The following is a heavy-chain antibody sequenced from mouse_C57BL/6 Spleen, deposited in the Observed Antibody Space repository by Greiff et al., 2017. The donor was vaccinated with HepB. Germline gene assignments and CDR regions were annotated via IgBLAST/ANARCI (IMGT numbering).Heavy chain of an antibody. CDR3: ASHYYGSSYWFAY. J-gene: IGHJ3*01. D-gene: IGHD1-1*01. Sequence: EVQLQQSGPELVKPGASVKISCKASGYSFTDYNMNWVKQSNGKSLEWIGVINPNYGTTSYNQKFKGKATLTVDQSSSTAYMQLNSLTSEESAVYYGASHYYGSSYWFAYWGQGTLVTVSA. V-gene: IGHV1-39*01. CDR1: GYSFTDYN. CDR2: INPNYGTT.